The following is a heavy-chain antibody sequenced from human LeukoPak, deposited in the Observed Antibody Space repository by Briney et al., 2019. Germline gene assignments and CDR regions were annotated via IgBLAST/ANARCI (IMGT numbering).Heavy chain of an antibody. CDR3: ARDTRYYYDRTSYPKYDY. D-gene: IGHD3-22*01. J-gene: IGHJ4*02. V-gene: IGHV1-18*01. CDR2: ISGYNGNT. Sequence: ASVKVSCKASDYTFTSYGITWVRQAPGQGLEWMGWISGYNGNTKYAQKSQDRVTLTTDTSTSTAYLDLRSLRSDDTAVYYCARDTRYYYDRTSYPKYDYWGQGTLVTVSS. CDR1: DYTFTSYG.